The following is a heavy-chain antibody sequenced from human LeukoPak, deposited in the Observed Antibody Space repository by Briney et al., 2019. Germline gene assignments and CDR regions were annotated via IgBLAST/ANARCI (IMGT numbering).Heavy chain of an antibody. CDR3: ARSRGLTFGGVIAT. CDR2: INPNSGGT. CDR1: GYTFTGYY. V-gene: IGHV1-2*02. Sequence: GASVKVSCKASGYTFTGYYMHWVRQAPGQGLEWMGWINPNSGGTNYAQKFQGRVTMTRDTSISTAYMELSRLRSDDTAVYYCARSRGLTFGGVIATWGQGTLVTVSS. D-gene: IGHD3-16*02. J-gene: IGHJ5*02.